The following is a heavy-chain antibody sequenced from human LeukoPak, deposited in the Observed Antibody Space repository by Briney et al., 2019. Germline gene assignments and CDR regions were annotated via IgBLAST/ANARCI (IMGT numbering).Heavy chain of an antibody. CDR1: GCTFSSYA. CDR2: IIPILGIA. CDR3: ARDWVYCSGGSCYTTNYYYYGMDV. J-gene: IGHJ6*02. D-gene: IGHD2-15*01. Sequence: SVKVSCKASGCTFSSYAISWVRQAPGQGLEWMGRIIPILGIANYAQKFQGRVTITADKSTSTAYMELSSLRSEDTAVYYCARDWVYCSGGSCYTTNYYYYGMDVWGQGTTVTVSS. V-gene: IGHV1-69*04.